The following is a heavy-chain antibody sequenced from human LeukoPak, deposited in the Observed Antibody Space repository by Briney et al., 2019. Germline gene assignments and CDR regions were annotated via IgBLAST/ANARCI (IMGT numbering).Heavy chain of an antibody. CDR2: INWNGGST. Sequence: SGGCLRLSCAASGFTFDDYGMSWVRQAPGKGLEWVSGINWNGGSTGYADSVKGRFTISRDNAKNSLYLQMNSLRAEDTALYYCARVYEYSSSWYYFDYWGQGTLVTVSS. CDR3: ARVYEYSSSWYYFDY. V-gene: IGHV3-20*04. J-gene: IGHJ4*02. CDR1: GFTFDDYG. D-gene: IGHD6-13*01.